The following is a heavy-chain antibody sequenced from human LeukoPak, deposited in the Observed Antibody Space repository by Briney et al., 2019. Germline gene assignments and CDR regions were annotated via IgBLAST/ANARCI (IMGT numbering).Heavy chain of an antibody. D-gene: IGHD3-16*01. CDR1: GFTFSDYY. Sequence: GGSLRLSCAASGFTFSDYYMSWIRQAPGKGLEWVSYISSSGSTIYYADSVKGRFTISRDNAKNSLYLQMNSLRAEDTAVYYCARVSDYVWGSYNPVRDYFDYWGQGTLVTVSS. V-gene: IGHV3-11*04. CDR2: ISSSGSTI. J-gene: IGHJ4*02. CDR3: ARVSDYVWGSYNPVRDYFDY.